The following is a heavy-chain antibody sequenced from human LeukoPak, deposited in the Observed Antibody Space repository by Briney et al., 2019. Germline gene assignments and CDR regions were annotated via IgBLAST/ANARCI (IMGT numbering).Heavy chain of an antibody. D-gene: IGHD1-20*01. Sequence: GGSLRLSCAASGFTFSSYGMHWVRQAPGKGLEWVAVISYDGSNKYYADSAKGRFTISRDNSKNTLHLQMNSVRAEDTAIYYCWYNWNDGDYWGQGTLVTVSS. CDR2: ISYDGSNK. CDR1: GFTFSSYG. V-gene: IGHV3-30*03. CDR3: WYNWNDGDY. J-gene: IGHJ4*02.